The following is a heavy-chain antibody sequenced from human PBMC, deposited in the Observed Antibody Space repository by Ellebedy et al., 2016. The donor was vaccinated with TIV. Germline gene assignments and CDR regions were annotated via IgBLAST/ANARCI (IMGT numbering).Heavy chain of an antibody. J-gene: IGHJ6*02. CDR2: IDPTDSYT. V-gene: IGHV5-10-1*01. Sequence: GESLKISCKGSAYRFSTYWITWVRQMPGQGLEWMGKIDPTDSYTNYSPSFQGLVTISADESASTAYLQWPSLKASDSATYSCSRHRGYGMDVWGQGTTVTVSS. D-gene: IGHD3-10*01. CDR3: SRHRGYGMDV. CDR1: AYRFSTYW.